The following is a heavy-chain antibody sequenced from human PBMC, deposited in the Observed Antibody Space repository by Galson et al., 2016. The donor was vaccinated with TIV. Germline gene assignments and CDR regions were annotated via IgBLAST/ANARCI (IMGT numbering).Heavy chain of an antibody. CDR1: GFTFGHYA. V-gene: IGHV3-49*03. CDR3: TRTAMGSTRNAFDI. J-gene: IGHJ3*02. D-gene: IGHD1-26*01. Sequence: SLRLSCAASGFTFGHYAVNWFRQAPGKGLEWVGFITGKAHGATTEYAASVKGRFTISRDDSRNIAYLQMNSLKTEDTAVYYCTRTAMGSTRNAFDIWGQGTVVTVSS. CDR2: ITGKAHGATT.